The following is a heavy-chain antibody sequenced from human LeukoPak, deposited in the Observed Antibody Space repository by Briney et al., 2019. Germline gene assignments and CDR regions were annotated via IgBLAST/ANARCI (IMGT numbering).Heavy chain of an antibody. J-gene: IGHJ4*02. Sequence: PGGSLRLSCAASGFPFSSYWMHWVRHAPGKGLVWVSRINSDGSSTSYADSVKGRFTISRDNAKHTLYLQMNSLRAEDTAVYYCARAPGIAVAGLDYWGQGTLVTVSS. CDR3: ARAPGIAVAGLDY. CDR2: INSDGSST. D-gene: IGHD6-19*01. V-gene: IGHV3-74*01. CDR1: GFPFSSYW.